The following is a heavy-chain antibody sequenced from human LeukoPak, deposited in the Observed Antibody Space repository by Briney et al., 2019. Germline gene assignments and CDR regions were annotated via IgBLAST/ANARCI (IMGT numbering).Heavy chain of an antibody. V-gene: IGHV3-7*01. CDR3: ARDGGYYYYYMDV. J-gene: IGHJ6*03. CDR2: IKQDGSEK. D-gene: IGHD3-10*01. Sequence: GGSLRLSCAASGFTLSSYWMSWVRQAPGKGLEWVANIKQDGSEKYYVDSVKGRFTISRDNAKNSLYLQMNSLRAEDTAVYYCARDGGYYYYYMDVWGKGTTVTVSS. CDR1: GFTLSSYW.